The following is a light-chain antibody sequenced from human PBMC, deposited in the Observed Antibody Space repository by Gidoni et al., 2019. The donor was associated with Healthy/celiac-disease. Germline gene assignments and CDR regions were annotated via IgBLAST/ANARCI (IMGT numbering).Light chain of an antibody. Sequence: DIRMTQSPSSLSASVGDRVTITCRASQSISSYLNWYQQKPGKAPKLLICAASSLQSGVPSRFSGSGSGTDFTLTISSLQPEDFATYYCQQSYSTPFTFGPGTKVDIK. CDR3: QQSYSTPFT. J-gene: IGKJ3*01. V-gene: IGKV1-39*01. CDR2: AAS. CDR1: QSISSY.